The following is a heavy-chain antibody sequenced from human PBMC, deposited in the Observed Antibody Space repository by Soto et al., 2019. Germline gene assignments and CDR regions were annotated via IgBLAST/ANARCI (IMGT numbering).Heavy chain of an antibody. CDR1: GFTFSSYS. Sequence: GGSLRLSCAASGFTFSSYSMNWVRQAPGKGLEWVSSISSSSSYIYYADSVKGRFTISRDNAKNSLNLQMNSLRAEDTAVYYCARDFQWLNHDYWGQGTLVTVSS. CDR3: ARDFQWLNHDY. J-gene: IGHJ4*02. CDR2: ISSSSSYI. D-gene: IGHD6-19*01. V-gene: IGHV3-21*01.